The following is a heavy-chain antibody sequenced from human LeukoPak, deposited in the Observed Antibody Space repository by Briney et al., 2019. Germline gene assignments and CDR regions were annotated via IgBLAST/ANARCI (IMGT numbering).Heavy chain of an antibody. CDR2: INPDGSQK. D-gene: IGHD3-10*02. CDR3: AELGITMIGGV. J-gene: IGHJ6*04. CDR1: GFTFSLYW. Sequence: PGGSLRLSCAASGFTFSLYWMTWVRQSPGKGLEWVADINPDGSQKYSVDSVKGRFTTSRDNAKNSLYLQMNSLRAEDTAVYYCAELGITMIGGVWGKGTTVTISS. V-gene: IGHV3-7*01.